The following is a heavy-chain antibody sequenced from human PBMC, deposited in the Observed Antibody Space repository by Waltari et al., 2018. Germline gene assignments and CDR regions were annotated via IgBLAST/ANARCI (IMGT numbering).Heavy chain of an antibody. CDR2: VNSAGTGS. CDR1: GFTFSHYW. V-gene: IGHV3-74*01. Sequence: EVQLVESGGGLVQPGGSLRLSCSASGFTFSHYWMHWGRQVPGKGLLWVSHVNSAGTGSSYADSVKGRFTISRNNARNILYLQMNSLTVEDTAVYYCARDTPGDGIDYWGQGTLVTVSP. D-gene: IGHD2-21*01. CDR3: ARDTPGDGIDY. J-gene: IGHJ4*02.